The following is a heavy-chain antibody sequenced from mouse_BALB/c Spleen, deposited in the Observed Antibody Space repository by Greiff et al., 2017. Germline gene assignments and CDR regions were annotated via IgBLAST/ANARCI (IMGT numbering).Heavy chain of an antibody. CDR1: GYSITSGYY. CDR3: ARVRRYEAMDY. D-gene: IGHD2-14*01. V-gene: IGHV3-6*02. J-gene: IGHJ4*01. Sequence: EVQLQESGPGLVKPSQSLSLTCSVTGYSITSGYYWNWIRQFPGNKLEWMGYISYDGSNNYNPSLKNRISITRDTSKNQFFLKLNSVTTEDTATYYCARVRRYEAMDYWGQGTSVTVSS. CDR2: ISYDGSN.